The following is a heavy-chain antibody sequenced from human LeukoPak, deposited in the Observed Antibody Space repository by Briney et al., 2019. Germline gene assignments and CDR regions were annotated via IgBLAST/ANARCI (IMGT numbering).Heavy chain of an antibody. Sequence: GGSLRLSCAASGFTFSSYWMSWVRQAPGKGLEWVANIKQAGSETYYVDSVMGRFTISRDNAKNSLYLQMNSLRAEDTAVYYCARDLGYSSGWYFDHWGQGTLVTVSS. CDR2: IKQAGSET. V-gene: IGHV3-7*01. CDR1: GFTFSSYW. J-gene: IGHJ4*02. CDR3: ARDLGYSSGWYFDH. D-gene: IGHD6-19*01.